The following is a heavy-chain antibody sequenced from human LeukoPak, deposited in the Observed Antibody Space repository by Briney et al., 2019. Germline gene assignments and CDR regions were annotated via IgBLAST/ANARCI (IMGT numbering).Heavy chain of an antibody. CDR1: GYTFTSYD. V-gene: IGHV1-8*01. CDR2: MNPNSGNT. J-gene: IGHJ4*02. CDR3: ASFAGVTYGFDY. Sequence: ASVKVSCKASGYTFTSYDINWVRQATGQGLEWMGWMNPNSGNTGYAQKFQGRVTMTRNTSISTAYMELSSLRSEDTAVYYCASFAGVTYGFDYWGQGTLVTVSS. D-gene: IGHD2-21*02.